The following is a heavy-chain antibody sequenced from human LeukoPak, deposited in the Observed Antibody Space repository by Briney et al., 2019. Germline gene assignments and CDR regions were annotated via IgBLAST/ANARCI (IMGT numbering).Heavy chain of an antibody. CDR2: IRDSGAST. CDR3: AKAGRSGWYPGWPFDI. D-gene: IGHD6-19*01. Sequence: PGGSLRLSCAASGFTFLTYAMSWVRQAPGKGLQWVSVIRDSGASTYYADSVEGRFTISRDNSKNTLYLQMNSLRAEDTAVYYCAKAGRSGWYPGWPFDIWGQGTMVTVSS. CDR1: GFTFLTYA. J-gene: IGHJ3*02. V-gene: IGHV3-23*01.